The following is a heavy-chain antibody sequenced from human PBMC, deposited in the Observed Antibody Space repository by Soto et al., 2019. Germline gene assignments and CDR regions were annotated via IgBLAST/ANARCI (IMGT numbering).Heavy chain of an antibody. CDR3: ARGRVLVRGYYFYGMDV. V-gene: IGHV4-34*01. J-gene: IGHJ6*02. CDR1: GGSFSGYY. CDR2: INHSGST. Sequence: SETLSLTCAVYGGSFSGYYWSWIRQPPGKGLEWIGEINHSGSTNYNPSLKSRVTISVDTSKNQFSLKLSSVTAADTAVYYCARGRVLVRGYYFYGMDVWGQGTTVTVSS. D-gene: IGHD6-6*01.